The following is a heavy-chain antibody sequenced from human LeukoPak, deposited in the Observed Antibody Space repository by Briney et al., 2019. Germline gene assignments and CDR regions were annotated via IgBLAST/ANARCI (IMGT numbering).Heavy chain of an antibody. J-gene: IGHJ4*02. CDR3: ARGDDSSGAFDY. V-gene: IGHV3-15*01. CDR2: IKSKTDGGTT. Sequence: GGSLRLSCAASGFTFSNAWMSWVRQAPGKGLEWVGRIKSKTDGGTTDYAAPVKGRFTISRDDSKNTLYLQMNSLKTEDTAVYYCARGDDSSGAFDYWGQGTLVTVSS. D-gene: IGHD3-22*01. CDR1: GFTFSNAW.